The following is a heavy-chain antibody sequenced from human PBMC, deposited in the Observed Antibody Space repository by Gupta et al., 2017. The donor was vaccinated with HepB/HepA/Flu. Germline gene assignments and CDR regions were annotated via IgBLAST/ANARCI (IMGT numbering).Heavy chain of an antibody. D-gene: IGHD2-2*01. J-gene: IGHJ5*02. CDR1: GGSISSSSYY. CDR2: IYYSGST. CDR3: ARHDIVVVPAAHTNWFDP. V-gene: IGHV4-39*01. Sequence: QLQLQESGPGLVKPSETLSLTCTVSGGSISSSSYYWGWIRQPPGKGLEWIGSIYYSGSTYYNPSLKRRVTISVDTSKNQFSLKLSSVTAAETAVYYCARHDIVVVPAAHTNWFDPWGQGTLVTVSS.